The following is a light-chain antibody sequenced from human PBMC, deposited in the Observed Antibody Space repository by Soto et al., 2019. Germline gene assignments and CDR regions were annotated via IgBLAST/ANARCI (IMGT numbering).Light chain of an antibody. CDR2: TLS. CDR1: QSLLRSHDGNTY. J-gene: IGKJ2*01. CDR3: MQLLEFPYT. Sequence: DIVMTQTPLSLPVTPGEPASISCRSSQSLLRSHDGNTYLDWYLQKPGQSPQLLIYTLSYRASGVTDSYIRSGSGTTFTLKISRVEAEDVGVYFYCMQLLEFPYTIGQGTKLEIK. V-gene: IGKV2-40*01.